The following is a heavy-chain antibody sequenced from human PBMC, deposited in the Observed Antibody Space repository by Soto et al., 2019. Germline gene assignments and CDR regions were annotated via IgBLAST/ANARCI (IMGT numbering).Heavy chain of an antibody. V-gene: IGHV3-11*05. D-gene: IGHD3-10*01. Sequence: QVQLVESGGGLVKPGESLRLSCAASGFTFSDYYMSWLRQAPGKGLEWISYISMSSSYTNYADSVKGRFTISRDNAKNSLYLQMNSLRAEDTAVYYCARTNYGGRYYFDYWGQGTLVTVSS. CDR2: ISMSSSYT. CDR3: ARTNYGGRYYFDY. CDR1: GFTFSDYY. J-gene: IGHJ4*02.